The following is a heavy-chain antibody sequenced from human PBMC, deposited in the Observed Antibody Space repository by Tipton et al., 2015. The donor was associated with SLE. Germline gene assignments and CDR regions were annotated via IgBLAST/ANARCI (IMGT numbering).Heavy chain of an antibody. Sequence: TLSLTCTVSGYSISSGYYWGWIRQPPGKGLEWIGSIYHSGSTYYNPSLKSRVTISVDTSKNQFSLKLSSVTAADTAVYYCARDQTDIVVVPAAKGGFDYWGQGTLVTVSS. V-gene: IGHV4-38-2*02. D-gene: IGHD2-2*01. CDR2: IYHSGST. J-gene: IGHJ4*02. CDR3: ARDQTDIVVVPAAKGGFDY. CDR1: GYSISSGYY.